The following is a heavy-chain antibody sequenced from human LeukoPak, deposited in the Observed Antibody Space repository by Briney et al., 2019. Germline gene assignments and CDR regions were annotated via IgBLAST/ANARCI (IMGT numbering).Heavy chain of an antibody. V-gene: IGHV5-51*01. CDR2: VYPGDPYA. CDR3: ARRVKGGDMNFDN. J-gene: IGHJ4*02. D-gene: IGHD2-21*02. Sequence: GESLKISCQGSGYTFTSYWIAWVRQMPGKRLEWMGIVYPGDPYARYNPSFEGQVTISADTSITTAYLQWSSLKASDTAMYYCARRVKGGDMNFDNWGQGILVTVSS. CDR1: GYTFTSYW.